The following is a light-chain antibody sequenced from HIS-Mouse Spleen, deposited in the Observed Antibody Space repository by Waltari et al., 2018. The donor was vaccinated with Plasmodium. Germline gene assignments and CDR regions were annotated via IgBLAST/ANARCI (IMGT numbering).Light chain of an antibody. CDR3: SSYAGSSV. J-gene: IGLJ1*01. CDR1: SSDVGGYNY. V-gene: IGLV2-8*01. CDR2: EVS. Sequence: SALTQPPSASGSPGQSVTISCTGTSSDVGGYNYVSWNPQHTGKAPRLMIYEVSKRPAGVPDGFSGSKSGNTAALTVSGLQAEYEADYYCSSYAGSSVFGTGTKVTVL.